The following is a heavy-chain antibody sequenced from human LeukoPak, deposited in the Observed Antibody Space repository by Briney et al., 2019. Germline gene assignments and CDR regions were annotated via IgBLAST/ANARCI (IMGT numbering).Heavy chain of an antibody. CDR1: GFTFSSYW. CDR2: IKQDGSEK. D-gene: IGHD3-22*01. Sequence: GGSLRLSCAASGFTFSSYWMSWVRQAPGKGLEWVANIKQDGSEKYYVDSVKGRFTTSRDNAKNSLYLQMNSLRAEDTAVYYCARTRITMIVGLASRFDYWGQGTLVTVSS. J-gene: IGHJ4*02. CDR3: ARTRITMIVGLASRFDY. V-gene: IGHV3-7*01.